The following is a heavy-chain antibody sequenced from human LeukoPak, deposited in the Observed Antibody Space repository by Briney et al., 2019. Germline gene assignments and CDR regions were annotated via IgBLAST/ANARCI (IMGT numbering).Heavy chain of an antibody. CDR3: ARTYGDYDDAFDV. CDR1: GGSISSSTYY. V-gene: IGHV4-39*01. Sequence: SETLSLTCTVSGGSISSSTYYWGWIRQPPGKGLEWIGSIYYSGSTYNNPSLKSRVTIFVDTSKNQFSLKLNSVTATDTAVYYCARTYGDYDDAFDVWGQGTMVTVSS. D-gene: IGHD4-17*01. CDR2: IYYSGST. J-gene: IGHJ3*01.